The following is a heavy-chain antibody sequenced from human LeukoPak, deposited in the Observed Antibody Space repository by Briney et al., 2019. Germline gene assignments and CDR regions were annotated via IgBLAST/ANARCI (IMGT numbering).Heavy chain of an antibody. CDR1: GFTFSSYA. CDR2: ISYDGSNK. D-gene: IGHD2-2*03. CDR3: ARDGYCSSTGCSAYFFDS. Sequence: GGALRLSCAASGFTFSSYAMHWVRQAPGKGLHWVAVISYDGSNKYYADSVKGRFTISRDNSKNTLYLQLNSLRPEDTPLYYCARDGYCSSTGCSAYFFDSWGQRTLVTVSS. J-gene: IGHJ4*02. V-gene: IGHV3-30-3*01.